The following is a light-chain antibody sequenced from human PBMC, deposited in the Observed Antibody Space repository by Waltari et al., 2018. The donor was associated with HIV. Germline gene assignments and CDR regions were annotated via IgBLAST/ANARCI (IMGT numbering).Light chain of an antibody. J-gene: IGLJ3*02. CDR3: GTWDSSLSAGV. V-gene: IGLV1-51*01. Sequence: QSVLPPPPSASAAPGQQVTITSSARTAKLGNGYVSWSQQFPGTAPKLLIYDNNKRPSGIPDRFSASKSGTSATLGITGLQTGDEAEYYCGTWDSSLSAGVFGGGTKLTVL. CDR1: TAKLGNGY. CDR2: DNN.